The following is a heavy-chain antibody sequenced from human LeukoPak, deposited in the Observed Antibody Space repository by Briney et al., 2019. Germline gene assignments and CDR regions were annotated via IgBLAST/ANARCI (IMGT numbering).Heavy chain of an antibody. V-gene: IGHV4-34*01. J-gene: IGHJ4*02. D-gene: IGHD6-13*01. CDR2: INHSGST. CDR1: GGSFSGYY. CDR3: ASGLWVSD. Sequence: SETLSLTCAVYGGSFSGYYWSWIRQPPGKGLEWIGEINHSGSTNYNPSLKSRVTISVDTSKNQFSLKLSSVTAADTAVYYCASGLWVSDWGQGTLVTVSS.